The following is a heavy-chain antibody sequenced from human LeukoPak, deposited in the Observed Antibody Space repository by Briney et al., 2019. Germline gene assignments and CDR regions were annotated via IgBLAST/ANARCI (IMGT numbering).Heavy chain of an antibody. V-gene: IGHV3-20*01. CDR3: AAVAGRGYYYYGMDV. J-gene: IGHJ6*02. CDR1: RFTFDDYG. CDR2: INWNGGST. Sequence: GGSLRLSCAASRFTFDDYGMSWVRQAPGEGLEWVSGINWNGGSTGYADSVKGRFTISRDNAKNSLYLQMNSLRAEDTALYHCAAVAGRGYYYYGMDVWGQGTTVTVSS. D-gene: IGHD6-19*01.